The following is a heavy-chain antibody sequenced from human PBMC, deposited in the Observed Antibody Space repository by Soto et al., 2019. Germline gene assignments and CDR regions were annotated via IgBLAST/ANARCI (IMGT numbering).Heavy chain of an antibody. CDR1: GFTVSSNY. CDR2: ISSRSSTM. J-gene: IGHJ6*02. CDR3: AREPLAHYSMYGMDV. Sequence: VQLVETGGGLIQPGGSLRLSCAASGFTVSSNYMSWVRQAPGKGLEWVAYISSRSSTMYYADSVKGRFTISRDNAKNSLSLQMNSLRAEDTAVYYCAREPLAHYSMYGMDVWGQGTTVTVSS. D-gene: IGHD2-21*01. V-gene: IGHV3-11*01.